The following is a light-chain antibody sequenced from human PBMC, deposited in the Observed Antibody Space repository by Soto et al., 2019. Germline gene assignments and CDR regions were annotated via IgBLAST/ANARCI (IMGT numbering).Light chain of an antibody. CDR1: QSISGY. CDR3: QQRSNWPQFT. V-gene: IGKV3-11*01. Sequence: EIVLTQSPATLSLSPGETATLSCRASQSISGYLAWYQQKPGQAPRLLIYNAFSRATGIPARFSGSGSGTDFTLTINSLEPEDFAVYYCQQRSNWPQFTFGPGTKVDIK. CDR2: NAF. J-gene: IGKJ3*01.